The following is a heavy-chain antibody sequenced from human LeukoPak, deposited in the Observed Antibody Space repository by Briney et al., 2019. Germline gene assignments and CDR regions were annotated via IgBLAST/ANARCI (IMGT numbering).Heavy chain of an antibody. CDR2: INHSGST. J-gene: IGHJ4*02. Sequence: PSETLSLTCAVYGGSFSGYYWSWIRQPPGKGLEWIGEINHSGSTNYNPSLKSRVTISVDTSKNQFSLKLSSVTAADTAVYYCARQVPRIRCYYNYWGQGTLVTVSS. D-gene: IGHD2-21*01. CDR1: GGSFSGYY. V-gene: IGHV4-34*01. CDR3: ARQVPRIRCYYNY.